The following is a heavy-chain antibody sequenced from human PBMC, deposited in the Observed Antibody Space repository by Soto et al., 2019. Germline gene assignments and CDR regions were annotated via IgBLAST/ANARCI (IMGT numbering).Heavy chain of an antibody. J-gene: IGHJ6*02. CDR2: IIPIFGTA. CDR3: AGEEVVVITGYYYGMDV. CDR1: GGTFSSYA. V-gene: IGHV1-69*13. D-gene: IGHD3-22*01. Sequence: SVKVSCKASGGTFSSYAISWVRQAPGQGLEWMGGIIPIFGTANYAQKFQGRVTITADESTSTAYMELSSLRSEDTAVYYCAGEEVVVITGYYYGMDVWGQGTTVTVSS.